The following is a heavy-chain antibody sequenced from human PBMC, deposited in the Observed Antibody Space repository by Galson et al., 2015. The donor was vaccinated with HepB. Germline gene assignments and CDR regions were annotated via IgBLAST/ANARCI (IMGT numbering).Heavy chain of an antibody. CDR1: GFTFSSYA. V-gene: IGHV3-64D*06. J-gene: IGHJ4*02. D-gene: IGHD6-19*01. CDR3: VKETVPRSLIAVVALGY. Sequence: SLRLSCAASGFTFSSYAMHWVRQAPGKGLEYVSAISSNGGSTYYADSVKGRFTISRDNSKNTLYLQMSSLRAEDTAVYYCVKETVPRSLIAVVALGYWGQGTLVTVSS. CDR2: ISSNGGST.